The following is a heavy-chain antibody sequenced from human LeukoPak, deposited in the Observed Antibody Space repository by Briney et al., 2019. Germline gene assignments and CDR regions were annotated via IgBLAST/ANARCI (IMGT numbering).Heavy chain of an antibody. D-gene: IGHD3-3*01. CDR3: ATRPDFWSGFVH. CDR2: FDPEDGER. CDR1: GYTLTELS. V-gene: IGHV1-24*01. J-gene: IGHJ4*02. Sequence: ASVNVSCKVSGYTLTELSMHWVRQAPGKGLEWMGTFDPEDGERIYAQKLQGRVTMTEDTSTDTAYTEVNGLRSEDTAVYYCATRPDFWSGFVHWGQGTLVSVSS.